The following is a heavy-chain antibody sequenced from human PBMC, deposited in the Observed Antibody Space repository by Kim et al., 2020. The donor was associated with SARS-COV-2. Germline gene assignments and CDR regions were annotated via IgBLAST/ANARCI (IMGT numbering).Heavy chain of an antibody. CDR3: ARRPDSSSWADAFDI. V-gene: IGHV5-51*01. J-gene: IGHJ3*02. D-gene: IGHD6-13*01. Sequence: SFQGQVTISADKSISTAYLQWSSLKASDTAMYYCARRPDSSSWADAFDIWGQGTMVTVSS.